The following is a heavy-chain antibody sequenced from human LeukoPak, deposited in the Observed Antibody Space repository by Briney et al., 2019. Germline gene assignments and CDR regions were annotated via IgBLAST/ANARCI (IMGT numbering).Heavy chain of an antibody. Sequence: SETLSLTCTVSGGSISSYYWSWIRQPPGRGLEWIGYIYHSGSTYSNPSLESRVTISVDRSKNQFSLKLSSVTAADTALYYCARGGVYYYGSGTYYDAFDIWGQGTMVTVSS. CDR3: ARGGVYYYGSGTYYDAFDI. CDR1: GGSISSYY. J-gene: IGHJ3*02. CDR2: IYHSGST. V-gene: IGHV4-59*04. D-gene: IGHD3-10*01.